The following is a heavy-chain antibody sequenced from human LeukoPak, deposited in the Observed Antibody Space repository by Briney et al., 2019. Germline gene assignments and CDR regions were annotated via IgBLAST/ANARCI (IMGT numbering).Heavy chain of an antibody. J-gene: IGHJ4*02. CDR3: ARDVTYCSSTSCFFDY. V-gene: IGHV3-33*01. CDR2: IWYNGSNK. CDR1: GFTFSSYG. Sequence: GGSLRLSCAASGFTFSSYGMHWVRQAPGKGLEWVAVIWYNGSNKYYADSVKGRFTISRDNSKNTLYLQMNSLRAEDTAVYYCARDVTYCSSTSCFFDYWGQGTLVTVS. D-gene: IGHD2-2*01.